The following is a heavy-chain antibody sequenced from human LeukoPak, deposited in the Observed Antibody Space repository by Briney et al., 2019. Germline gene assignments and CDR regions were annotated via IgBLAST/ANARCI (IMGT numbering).Heavy chain of an antibody. Sequence: SETLSLTCAVYGGSFSGYYWSWLRQPPGKGLEWIGEINHSGSTNYNPSLKSRVTISVDTSKNQFSLKLSSVTAADTAVYYCARGGKFYYDSSGHRKFDYWGQGTLVTVSS. CDR3: ARGGKFYYDSSGHRKFDY. J-gene: IGHJ4*02. CDR1: GGSFSGYY. CDR2: INHSGST. V-gene: IGHV4-34*01. D-gene: IGHD3-22*01.